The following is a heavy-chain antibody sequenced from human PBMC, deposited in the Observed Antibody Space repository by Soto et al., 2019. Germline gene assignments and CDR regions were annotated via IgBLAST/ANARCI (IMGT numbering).Heavy chain of an antibody. CDR3: ARNMDYYYGTGSGNGHDF. D-gene: IGHD3-10*01. J-gene: IGHJ4*03. Sequence: QVRLVQSGAEVKEPGDSVRVSCEASGYTFTAYYIHWVRQAPGQGLEWMGWINPKFGDTSYGKDFQGRVSMTMDMSISTVYMELSRLTSDDTAIYYGARNMDYYYGTGSGNGHDFWGQGTPVTVSS. V-gene: IGHV1-2*02. CDR1: GYTFTAYY. CDR2: INPKFGDT.